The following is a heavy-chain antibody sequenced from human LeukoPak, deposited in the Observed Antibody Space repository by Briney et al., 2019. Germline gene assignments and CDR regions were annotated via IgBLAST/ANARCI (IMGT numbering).Heavy chain of an antibody. D-gene: IGHD1-26*01. J-gene: IGHJ4*02. Sequence: TGGSLRLSCSASGFSLSSYAIHWVRQAPGKGLEYVSLIVSNGGTTHYADSVKGRFTISRDNSKKIVYLQMNSLRAEDTAMYYCVKGGRNEYSGNYWGQGTLVTVSS. CDR3: VKGGRNEYSGNY. CDR1: GFSLSSYA. V-gene: IGHV3-64D*08. CDR2: IVSNGGTT.